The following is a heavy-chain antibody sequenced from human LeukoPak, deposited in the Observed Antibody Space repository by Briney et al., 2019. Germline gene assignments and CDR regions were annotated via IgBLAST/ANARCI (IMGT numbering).Heavy chain of an antibody. CDR3: ARGDYGPDY. J-gene: IGHJ4*02. D-gene: IGHD4-17*01. CDR2: IYYSGST. CDR1: GGSISSYY. V-gene: IGHV4-59*01. Sequence: SETLSLTCTVSGGSISSYYWSWIRQPPGKGLEWIGYIYYSGSTNYNPSLKSRVTISVDTSKNQFSLKLSSVTAADTAMYYCARGDYGPDYWGQGTLVTVSS.